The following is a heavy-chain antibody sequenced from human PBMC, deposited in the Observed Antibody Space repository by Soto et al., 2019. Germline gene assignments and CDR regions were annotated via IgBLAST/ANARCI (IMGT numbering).Heavy chain of an antibody. V-gene: IGHV3-30*03. CDR2: VSHDGRNT. D-gene: IGHD5-18*01. CDR1: GFTFSDYA. J-gene: IGHJ4*02. CDR3: ARDRDTAMVLFDY. Sequence: GGSLRLSCAASGFTFSDYAMHWVRQAPGKGLEWVAVVSHDGRNTHYADSVKGRFTISRDNSKNTLYLQMNSLRAEDTAVYYCARDRDTAMVLFDYWGQGTLVTVSS.